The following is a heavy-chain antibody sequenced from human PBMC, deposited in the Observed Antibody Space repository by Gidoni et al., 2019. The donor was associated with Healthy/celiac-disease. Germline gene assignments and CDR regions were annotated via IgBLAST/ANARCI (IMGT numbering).Heavy chain of an antibody. D-gene: IGHD5-12*01. CDR1: GGSFSGYY. Sequence: QVQLQQWGAGLLKPSETLSLPCAVYGGSFSGYYWSWIRQPPGKGLEWIGEINHSGSTNYNPSLKSRVTISVDTSKNQFSLKLSSVTAADTAVYYCARGAGVATNDYWGQGTLVTVSS. CDR2: INHSGST. CDR3: ARGAGVATNDY. V-gene: IGHV4-34*01. J-gene: IGHJ4*02.